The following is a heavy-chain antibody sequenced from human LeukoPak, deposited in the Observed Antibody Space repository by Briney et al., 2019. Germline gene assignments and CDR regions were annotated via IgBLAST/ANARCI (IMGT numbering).Heavy chain of an antibody. D-gene: IGHD3-3*01. CDR2: INHSGST. Sequence: SETLSLTCAVYGGSFSGYYWSWIRQPPGKGLEWIGEINHSGSTNYNPSLKSRVTISVDTSKNQFSLKLSSVTAADTAVYYCARDQGYYDFWSGHSYYYYYMDVWGKGTTVTVSS. CDR3: ARDQGYYDFWSGHSYYYYYMDV. J-gene: IGHJ6*03. CDR1: GGSFSGYY. V-gene: IGHV4-34*01.